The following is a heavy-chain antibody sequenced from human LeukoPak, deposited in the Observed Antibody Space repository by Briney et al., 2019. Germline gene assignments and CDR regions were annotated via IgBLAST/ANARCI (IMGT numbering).Heavy chain of an antibody. CDR2: INHSGST. Sequence: SETLSLTCAVYGGSFSGYYWSWIRQPPGKGLEWIGEINHSGSTNYNPSLKSRVTISVDTSKNQFSLKLSSVTAADTAVYYCARDRGDAFDIWGQGTMVTVSS. V-gene: IGHV4-34*01. J-gene: IGHJ3*02. CDR1: GGSFSGYY. CDR3: ARDRGDAFDI.